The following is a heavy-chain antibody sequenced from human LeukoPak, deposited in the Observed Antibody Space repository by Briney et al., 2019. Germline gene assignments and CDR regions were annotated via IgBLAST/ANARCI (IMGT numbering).Heavy chain of an antibody. CDR2: INPNSGRT. CDR3: ARDSSDVLTGYYHF. CDR1: GYTFNDYY. Sequence: ASVKVSCMTSGYTFNDYYPHWVRQAPGQGLEWMGWINPNSGRTNYPPKFQGRVTLITDTSISTAYMELSSLISGDTALYYCARDSSDVLTGYYHFWGQGTLVTVSS. V-gene: IGHV1-2*02. D-gene: IGHD3-9*01. J-gene: IGHJ4*02.